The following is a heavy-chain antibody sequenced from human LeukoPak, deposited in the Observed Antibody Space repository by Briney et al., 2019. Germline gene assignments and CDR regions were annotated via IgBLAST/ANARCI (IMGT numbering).Heavy chain of an antibody. V-gene: IGHV3-53*01. Sequence: GGSLRLSCAASGFTFSNAWINWVRQAPGKGLEWVSVIYSGGNTYYADSVRGRFTISRDNSKNTLYLQMNSLRAEDTAVYYCARDLYYYDSSGYLRWGQGTLVTVSS. CDR3: ARDLYYYDSSGYLR. CDR2: IYSGGNT. D-gene: IGHD3-22*01. CDR1: GFTFSNAW. J-gene: IGHJ4*02.